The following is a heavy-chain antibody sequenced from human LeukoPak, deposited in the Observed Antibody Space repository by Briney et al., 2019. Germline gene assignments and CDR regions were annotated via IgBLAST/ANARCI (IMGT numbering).Heavy chain of an antibody. CDR1: GGSFSGYY. CDR2: INHSGST. Sequence: SETLSLTCAVYGGSFSGYYWSWIRQPPGKGLEWIGEINHSGSTSYNPSLKSRVTISVDTSKNQFSLKLSSVTAADTAASYCARGRGKHFDYWGQGTLVTVSS. V-gene: IGHV4-34*01. J-gene: IGHJ4*02. CDR3: ARGRGKHFDY. D-gene: IGHD3-10*01.